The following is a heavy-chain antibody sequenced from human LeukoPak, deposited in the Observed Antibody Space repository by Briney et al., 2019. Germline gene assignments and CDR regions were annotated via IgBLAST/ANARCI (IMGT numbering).Heavy chain of an antibody. CDR3: ARGEYYYER. Sequence: GGSLRLSCAASGFTFSSYSMNWVRQAPGKGLEWVSGINWNGGSTGYADSVKGRFTISRDNAKNSLYLQMNSLRAEDTALYYCARGEYYYERWGQGTLVTVSS. V-gene: IGHV3-20*04. CDR2: INWNGGST. CDR1: GFTFSSYS. J-gene: IGHJ4*02. D-gene: IGHD3-22*01.